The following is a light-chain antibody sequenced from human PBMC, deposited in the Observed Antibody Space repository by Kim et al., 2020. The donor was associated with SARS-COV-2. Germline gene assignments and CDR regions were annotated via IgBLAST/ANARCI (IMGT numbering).Light chain of an antibody. J-gene: IGKJ1*01. CDR1: QGIGTS. Sequence: AIQLAQSPSSLSASVGDRVTITCRASQGIGTSLAWYRQRPGKAPQLLMEGTSTLESGVPSGFTGSGSGTDFTLTISSLQLEDFATYYCQQFKSFPPTFGQGTKVDIK. CDR2: GTS. CDR3: QQFKSFPPT. V-gene: IGKV1-13*02.